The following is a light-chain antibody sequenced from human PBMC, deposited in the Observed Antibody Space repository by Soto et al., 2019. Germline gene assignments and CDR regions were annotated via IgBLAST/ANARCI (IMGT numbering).Light chain of an antibody. CDR3: QQSYTTPLT. V-gene: IGKV1-39*01. CDR1: QSISRD. J-gene: IGKJ4*01. CDR2: SAS. Sequence: DIQMTQSPSSLSASVGDRVTITCRATQSISRDLNWYQQKPGKAPNLLIYSASRLQSGVPSRFTGSGSGTDFTLTINSLQPEDFSTYYCQQSYTTPLTFGGGTKVEIK.